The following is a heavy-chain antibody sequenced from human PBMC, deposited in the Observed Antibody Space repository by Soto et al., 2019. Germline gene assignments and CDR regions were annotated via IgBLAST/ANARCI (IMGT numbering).Heavy chain of an antibody. J-gene: IGHJ4*02. CDR3: ARGDTRLGELSHDY. V-gene: IGHV4-30-2*01. Sequence: SETLSLTCVVSGGSVTSGGHSWSWIRQAPGKGLEWVGSIYQSKSAYYNPSLRSRVAISVDRSNNQVSLGMTSVTAADTAIYYCARGDTRLGELSHDYWGQGTLVTVSS. CDR2: IYQSKSA. CDR1: GGSVTSGGHS. D-gene: IGHD3-16*02.